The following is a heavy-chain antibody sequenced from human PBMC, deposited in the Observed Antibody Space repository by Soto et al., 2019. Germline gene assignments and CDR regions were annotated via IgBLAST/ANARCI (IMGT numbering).Heavy chain of an antibody. V-gene: IGHV3-30*18. CDR3: AKDWGRRVVRLTYARYY. CDR1: GFTFSSYG. Sequence: QVQLVESGGGVVQPGRSLRLACAASGFTFSSYGMHWVRQAPGQGLEWVPAISYDGSNKYYAESLTGPFTISRDNSKNTLYLQMNRVRPEGTVAHYCAKDWGRRVVRLTYARYYWCQVTVVTVSS. J-gene: IGHJ4*02. D-gene: IGHD3-16*01. CDR2: ISYDGSNK.